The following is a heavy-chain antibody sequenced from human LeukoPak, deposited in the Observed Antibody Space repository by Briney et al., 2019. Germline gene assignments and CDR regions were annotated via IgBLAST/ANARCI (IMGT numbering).Heavy chain of an antibody. J-gene: IGHJ4*02. CDR3: ASNYYDFWSGYYLDY. Sequence: GGSLRLSCAASGFTFRSYSMNWVRQAPGKGLEWVSSISSSSSYIYYADSVKGRFTISRDNAKNSLYLQMNSLRAEDTAVYYCASNYYDFWSGYYLDYWGQGTLVTVSS. V-gene: IGHV3-21*01. CDR1: GFTFRSYS. CDR2: ISSSSSYI. D-gene: IGHD3-3*01.